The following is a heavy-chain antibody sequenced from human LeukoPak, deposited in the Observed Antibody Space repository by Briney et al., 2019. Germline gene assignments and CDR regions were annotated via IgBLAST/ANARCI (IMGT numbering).Heavy chain of an antibody. V-gene: IGHV4-59*01. CDR1: GGSISSYY. Sequence: SETLSLTCTVSGGSISSYYWSWIRQPPGKGLEWIGYIYYSGSTNYNPSLKGRVTISVDTSKNQFSLKLSSVTAADTAVYYCARVKAGGCSGGSCYSRYYYYYGMDVWGQGTTVTVSS. CDR3: ARVKAGGCSGGSCYSRYYYYYGMDV. J-gene: IGHJ6*02. CDR2: IYYSGST. D-gene: IGHD2-15*01.